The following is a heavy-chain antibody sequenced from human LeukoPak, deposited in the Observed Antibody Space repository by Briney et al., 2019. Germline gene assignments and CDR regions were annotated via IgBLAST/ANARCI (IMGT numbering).Heavy chain of an antibody. J-gene: IGHJ6*02. CDR2: ISYDGSNK. V-gene: IGHV3-30*18. Sequence: GGSLRLSCAASGFTFSSYGMHWVRQAPGKGLEWVAVISYDGSNKYYADSVKGRFTISRNNSKNMLYLQMNSLRAEDTAVYYCANMAAEYYYYGMDVWGQGTTVTVSS. D-gene: IGHD1-14*01. CDR3: ANMAAEYYYYGMDV. CDR1: GFTFSSYG.